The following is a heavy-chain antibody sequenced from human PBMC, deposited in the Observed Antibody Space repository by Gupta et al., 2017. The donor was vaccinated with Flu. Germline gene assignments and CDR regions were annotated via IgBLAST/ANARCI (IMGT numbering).Heavy chain of an antibody. D-gene: IGHD6-13*01. J-gene: IGHJ3*02. CDR3: ARAPSVPIAAAGNSAFDI. CDR2: INHSGST. Sequence: QVQLQQWGAGLLKPSETLSLTCAVYGGSFSGYYWSWIRQPPGKGLEWIGEINHSGSTNYKTSLKRRGTISVDTSKNQFARKLSSVTAAESAVYDCARAPSVPIAAAGNSAFDIGGQGTMVTVSS. CDR1: GGSFSGYY. V-gene: IGHV4-34*01.